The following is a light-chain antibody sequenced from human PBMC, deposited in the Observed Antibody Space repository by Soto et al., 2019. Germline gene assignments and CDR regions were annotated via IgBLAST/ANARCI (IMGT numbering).Light chain of an antibody. CDR1: QSVSSD. CDR2: GAS. J-gene: IGKJ4*01. V-gene: IGKV3-15*01. CDR3: QQYYNWPLP. Sequence: DIVMTQSPATLSVSPGERGTLSCRASQSVSSDLAWYQQKPGQAPRLLIYGASTRATGIPARFSGSGSGAEFSLTISSLQSEDFAVYSCQQYYNWPLPFGGGTKVEIK.